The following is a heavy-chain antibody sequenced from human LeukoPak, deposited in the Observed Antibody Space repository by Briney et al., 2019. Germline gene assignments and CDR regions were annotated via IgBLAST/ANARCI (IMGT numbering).Heavy chain of an antibody. CDR1: GFTFSSHS. CDR2: IKQDGSKK. CDR3: ARDEGSPLGATRGEGY. D-gene: IGHD1-26*01. J-gene: IGHJ4*02. Sequence: GGSLRLSCVASGFTFSSHSLSWVRQAPGKGLEWVANIKQDGSKKYYVDSVKGRFTISRDNAKNSLYLQMNSLRAEDTAVYYCARDEGSPLGATRGEGYWGQGTLVTVSS. V-gene: IGHV3-7*01.